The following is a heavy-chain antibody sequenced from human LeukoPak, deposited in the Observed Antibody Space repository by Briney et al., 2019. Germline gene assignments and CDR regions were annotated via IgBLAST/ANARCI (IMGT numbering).Heavy chain of an antibody. CDR3: ARGTLAYYFES. Sequence: SETLSLTCTVSGGSVTTHYWSWIWQSPGKGLEWIGYVYYTESANYNPSLKSRATISVDTSRNQFSLQLSYVPAADTAVYYCARGTLAYYFESWGQGTLVTVSS. D-gene: IGHD3-3*02. J-gene: IGHJ4*02. V-gene: IGHV4-59*02. CDR2: VYYTESA. CDR1: GGSVTTHY.